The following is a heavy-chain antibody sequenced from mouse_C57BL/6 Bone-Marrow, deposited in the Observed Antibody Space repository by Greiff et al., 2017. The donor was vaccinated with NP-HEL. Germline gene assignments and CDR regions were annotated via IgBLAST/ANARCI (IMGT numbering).Heavy chain of an antibody. D-gene: IGHD1-1*01. CDR3: ARDGRANWYFDV. CDR2: IYPGGGYT. Sequence: QVHVKQSGAELVRPGTSVKMSCKASGYTFTNYWIGWAKQRPGHGLEWIGDIYPGGGYTNYNEKFKGKATLTADKSSSTAYMQFSSLTSEDSAIYYCARDGRANWYFDVWGTGTTVTVSS. CDR1: GYTFTNYW. J-gene: IGHJ1*03. V-gene: IGHV1-63*01.